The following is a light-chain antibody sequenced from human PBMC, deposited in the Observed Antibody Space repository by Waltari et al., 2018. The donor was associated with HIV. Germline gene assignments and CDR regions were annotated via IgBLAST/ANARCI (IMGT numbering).Light chain of an antibody. CDR1: QSVSSSY. Sequence: EIVLTQSPGTLSLSPGERATLSCRASQSVSSSYIAWYQQKPGQAPRLLIYGASSRATGIPDRFSGSGSGTDFILTISRLEPEDFAVYYCQQYGSSPWTFGQGTKVEIK. CDR3: QQYGSSPWT. V-gene: IGKV3-20*01. CDR2: GAS. J-gene: IGKJ1*01.